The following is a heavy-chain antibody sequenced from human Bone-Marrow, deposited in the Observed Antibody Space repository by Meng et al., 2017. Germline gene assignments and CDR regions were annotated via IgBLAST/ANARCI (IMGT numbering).Heavy chain of an antibody. V-gene: IGHV3-53*01. CDR2: IHTGGDT. D-gene: IGHD4-23*01. CDR1: GFSVGNTY. Sequence: GEYLKISCVASGFSVGNTYMSWVRQAPGKGLEWVAVIHTGGDTDYADAVKGRFTISRDTSKNVLSLQMHSLRTEDTAMYYCARDHGGGVSGRISYGLDVWGQGTTVTVSS. CDR3: ARDHGGGVSGRISYGLDV. J-gene: IGHJ6*02.